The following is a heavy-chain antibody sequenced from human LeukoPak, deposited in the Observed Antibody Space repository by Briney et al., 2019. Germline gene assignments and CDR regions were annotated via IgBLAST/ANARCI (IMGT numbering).Heavy chain of an antibody. J-gene: IGHJ4*02. CDR2: IHYSGST. CDR3: AREDTTGLTDF. V-gene: IGHV4-59*01. CDR1: GGSFSSYY. Sequence: SETLSLTCAVYGGSFSSYYWSWIRQPPGKGLEWTGNIHYSGSTNYNPSLKSRVTISADMSKNQFSLKLSSVTAADTAVYYCAREDTTGLTDFWGQGTLVTVSS. D-gene: IGHD1-1*01.